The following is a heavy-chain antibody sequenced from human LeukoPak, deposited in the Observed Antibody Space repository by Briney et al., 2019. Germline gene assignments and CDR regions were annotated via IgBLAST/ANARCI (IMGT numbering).Heavy chain of an antibody. CDR3: ARGGAMVRYYFDY. CDR2: IIPILGIA. D-gene: IGHD5-18*01. J-gene: IGHJ4*02. Sequence: GASVKVSCKASGGTFSSYAISWGRQAPRQGLEWRGRIIPILGIANYAQKFQGRVTITADKSTSTAYMELRSLRSEDTAVYYCARGGAMVRYYFDYWGQGTLVTVSS. CDR1: GGTFSSYA. V-gene: IGHV1-69*04.